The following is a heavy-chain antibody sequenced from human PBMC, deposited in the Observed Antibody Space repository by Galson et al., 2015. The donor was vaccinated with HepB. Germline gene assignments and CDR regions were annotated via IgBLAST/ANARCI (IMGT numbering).Heavy chain of an antibody. CDR1: GFTFSDYA. CDR3: ATSVPEVY. Sequence: SLRLSCAASGFTFSDYAMHWVRQAPGKGLEWVAVIWFDGSNEFYVDSVKGRFSISRDNSKKMLYLLMNSLRVEDTAVYYCATSVPEVYWGQGTLVTVSS. CDR2: IWFDGSNE. J-gene: IGHJ4*02. V-gene: IGHV3-33*01. D-gene: IGHD6-6*01.